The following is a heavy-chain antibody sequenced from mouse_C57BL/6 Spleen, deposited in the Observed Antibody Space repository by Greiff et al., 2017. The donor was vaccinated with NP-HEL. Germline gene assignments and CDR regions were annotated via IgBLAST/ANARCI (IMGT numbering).Heavy chain of an antibody. J-gene: IGHJ2*01. CDR2: INYDGSST. D-gene: IGHD2-2*01. Sequence: EVHLVESEGGLVQPGSSMKLSCTASGFTFSDYYMAWVRQVPEKGLEWVANINYDGSSTYYLDSLKSRFIISRDNAKNILYLQMSSLKSEDTATYYCARDGGYQYYFDYWGQGTTLTVSS. CDR3: ARDGGYQYYFDY. CDR1: GFTFSDYY. V-gene: IGHV5-16*01.